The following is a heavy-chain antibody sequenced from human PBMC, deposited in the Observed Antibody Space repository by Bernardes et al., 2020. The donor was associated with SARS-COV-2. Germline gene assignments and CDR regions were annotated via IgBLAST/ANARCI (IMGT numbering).Heavy chain of an antibody. CDR1: GDSISSDSHY. V-gene: IGHV4-61*02. D-gene: IGHD3-10*01. CDR2: IHTSGST. CDR3: VRVVQDYYGSGSYPHYFDY. Sequence: SETLSLTCTVSGDSISSDSHYWSWIRQPAGKGLEWIGRIHTSGSTSFDPSLESRVTMSLDTSKNHFSLKLSSVTAADTAVYYCVRVVQDYYGSGSYPHYFDYWGQGTLVTVSS. J-gene: IGHJ4*02.